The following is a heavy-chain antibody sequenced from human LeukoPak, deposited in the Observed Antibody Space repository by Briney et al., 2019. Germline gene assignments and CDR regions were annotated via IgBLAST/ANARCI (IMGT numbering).Heavy chain of an antibody. V-gene: IGHV3-15*01. Sequence: GRSLRLSCAASGFTFNDAWMSWVRQAPGKGLEWVGRIQSKTDGGTPDYAAPVKGRFTISRDDSTNTLYLQMNSLKTEDTAVYYCTTDRGALTSWGQGTLVTVSS. CDR2: IQSKTDGGTP. CDR1: GFTFNDAW. CDR3: TTDRGALTS. D-gene: IGHD3-10*01. J-gene: IGHJ5*02.